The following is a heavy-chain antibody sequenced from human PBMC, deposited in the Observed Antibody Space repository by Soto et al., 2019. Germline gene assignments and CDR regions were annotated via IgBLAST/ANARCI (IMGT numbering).Heavy chain of an antibody. CDR3: AKDSSSSRFY. Sequence: QVQLVESGGGVVQPGRSLRLSCAASGFTFSSYGMHWVRQAPGKGLEWVAVISYDGSNKYYADSVKGRFTISRDNSKNTLYLQMNSLRAEDTAVYYCAKDSSSSRFYWGQGTLVTVSS. V-gene: IGHV3-30*18. CDR2: ISYDGSNK. D-gene: IGHD6-13*01. J-gene: IGHJ4*02. CDR1: GFTFSSYG.